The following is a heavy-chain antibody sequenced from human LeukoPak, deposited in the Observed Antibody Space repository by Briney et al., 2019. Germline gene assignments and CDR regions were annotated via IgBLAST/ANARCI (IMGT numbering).Heavy chain of an antibody. D-gene: IGHD2-2*01. V-gene: IGHV4-34*01. CDR3: ARGRYCSSTSCYPPHPIHSGYYYYYMDV. Sequence: PSETLSLTCAVYGGSFSGYYWSWIRQPPGKGLEWIGEINHSGSTNYNPSLKSRVTISVDTSKNQFSLKLSSVTAADTAVYYCARGRYCSSTSCYPPHPIHSGYYYYYMDVWGKGTTVTVSS. CDR2: INHSGST. CDR1: GGSFSGYY. J-gene: IGHJ6*03.